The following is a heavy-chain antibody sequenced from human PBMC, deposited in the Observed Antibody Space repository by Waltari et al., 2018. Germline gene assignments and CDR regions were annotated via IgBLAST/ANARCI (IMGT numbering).Heavy chain of an antibody. V-gene: IGHV4-30-4*01. CDR1: ADPLRSGNYS. CDR2: IYYTGAT. CDR3: VRTLGFCTASTCSYGYFDL. D-gene: IGHD3-10*01. J-gene: IGHJ2*01. Sequence: QVQLQESGPGLVKPSQTRSLTCNVSADPLRSGNYSWCWYRQPTGKGLGWLGYIYYTGATSYNPSLRNRITMSLDASKGEFSMNMRSLTAADTAVYYCVRTLGFCTASTCSYGYFDLWGRGTLVAVSP.